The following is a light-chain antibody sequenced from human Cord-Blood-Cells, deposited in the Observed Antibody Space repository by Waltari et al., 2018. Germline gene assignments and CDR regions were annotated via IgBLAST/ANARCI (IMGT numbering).Light chain of an antibody. CDR2: GNS. CDR3: QSYDSSLSWV. Sequence: QSVLTQPPSVSGAPGQRVTISCTGSSSNIGAGYDLHWYPQLPGTAPKLLIYGNSNRPSGVPDRFSGSKSGTSASLAITGLQAEDEADYYCQSYDSSLSWVFGGGTKLTVL. V-gene: IGLV1-40*01. J-gene: IGLJ2*01. CDR1: SSNIGAGYD.